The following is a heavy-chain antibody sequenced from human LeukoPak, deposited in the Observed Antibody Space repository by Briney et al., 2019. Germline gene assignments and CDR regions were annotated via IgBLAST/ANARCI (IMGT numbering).Heavy chain of an antibody. J-gene: IGHJ4*02. V-gene: IGHV1-69*01. Sequence: ASVKVSCKVSGDTFSNYAIDWVRQAPGQGLEWMGGIIPIFGTPNYAQRFQGRVTITADESTSTAYLELNSLRFEDSAVYYCARGAGVSGAALDYWGQGTLVTVSS. CDR2: IIPIFGTP. CDR3: ARGAGVSGAALDY. CDR1: GDTFSNYA. D-gene: IGHD1-26*01.